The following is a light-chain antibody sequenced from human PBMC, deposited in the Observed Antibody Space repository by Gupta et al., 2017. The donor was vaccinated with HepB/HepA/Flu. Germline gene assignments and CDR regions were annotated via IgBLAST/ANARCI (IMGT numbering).Light chain of an antibody. Sequence: DIQMTQSPSSLSACVGDRVTITCRARQDISTYLAWFQQKPGKAPKLLIYYASNLQSGVPSRFSGSGSGTDFTLTISSLQPEDVATYYCQNYNSAPFTFGHGTKVDIK. J-gene: IGKJ3*01. V-gene: IGKV1-27*01. CDR3: QNYNSAPFT. CDR1: QDISTY. CDR2: YAS.